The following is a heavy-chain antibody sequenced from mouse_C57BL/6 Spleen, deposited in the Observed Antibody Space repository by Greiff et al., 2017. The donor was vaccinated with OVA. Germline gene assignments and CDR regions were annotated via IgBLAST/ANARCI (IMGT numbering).Heavy chain of an antibody. CDR3: ARSGDYDVNYWYFDV. CDR2: IDPSDSET. D-gene: IGHD2-4*01. V-gene: IGHV1-52*01. J-gene: IGHJ1*03. Sequence: QVQLQQPGAELVRPGSSVKLSCKASGYTFTSYWMHWVKQRPIQGLEWIGNIDPSDSETHYNQKFKDKATLTVDKSSSTAYMQLSSLTSEDSAVYYCARSGDYDVNYWYFDVWGTGTTVTVSS. CDR1: GYTFTSYW.